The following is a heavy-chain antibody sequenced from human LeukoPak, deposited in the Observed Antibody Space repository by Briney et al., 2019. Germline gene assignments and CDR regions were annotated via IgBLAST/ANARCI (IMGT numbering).Heavy chain of an antibody. CDR1: GFTFSSYS. CDR3: AQIISSSATGY. CDR2: ISGNGGVT. Sequence: GGSLRLSCAASGFTFSSYSMNWVRQAPGKGLEWVSAISGNGGVTYYGDSVKGRFTSSRDNSKNTLYLQMSSLRAEDTAVYYCAQIISSSATGYWGQGTLVTVSS. V-gene: IGHV3-23*01. J-gene: IGHJ4*02. D-gene: IGHD3-10*01.